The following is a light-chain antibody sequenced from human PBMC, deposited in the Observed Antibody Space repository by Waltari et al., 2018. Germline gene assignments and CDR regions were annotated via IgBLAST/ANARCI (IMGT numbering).Light chain of an antibody. CDR3: AGWDDGLTGVV. CDR1: RSNLGTTY. Sequence: QSVLTQPPSLSATPGQRATISCSESRSNLGTTYFFCYQQFPGRAPKLLTYLDDHRPSGVPDRFSASKSGASASLTISGLRPEDEADYHCAGWDDGLTGVVCGGGTKLTV. CDR2: LDD. J-gene: IGLJ2*01. V-gene: IGLV1-47*01.